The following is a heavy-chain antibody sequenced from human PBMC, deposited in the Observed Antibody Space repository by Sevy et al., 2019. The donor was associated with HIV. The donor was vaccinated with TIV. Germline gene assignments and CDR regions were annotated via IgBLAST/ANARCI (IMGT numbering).Heavy chain of an antibody. J-gene: IGHJ6*04. Sequence: GGSLRLSCAASGFTFSSYAMSWVRQAPGKGLEWVSAISGSGGSTYYADSVKGRFTISRDNSKNTLYLQMNSLRAEDTAVYYCAKGGSMYYDILTGPPGLDVWGIGTTVTVSS. CDR3: AKGGSMYYDILTGPPGLDV. D-gene: IGHD3-9*01. CDR1: GFTFSSYA. CDR2: ISGSGGST. V-gene: IGHV3-23*01.